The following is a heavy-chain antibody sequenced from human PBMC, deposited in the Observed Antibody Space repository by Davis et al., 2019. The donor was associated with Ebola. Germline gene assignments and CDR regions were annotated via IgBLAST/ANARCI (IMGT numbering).Heavy chain of an antibody. CDR1: GYTFTSRA. CDR3: ARVSPILGPYSSGWYDY. Sequence: ASVKVSCKASGYTFTSRALHWVRQAPGQRLQWMGWINAGNGNTKYSQRLQGRVTISRDTSASTAYMELSSLRSEDTAVYYCARVSPILGPYSSGWYDYWGQGTLVTVSS. CDR2: INAGNGNT. V-gene: IGHV1-3*01. J-gene: IGHJ4*02. D-gene: IGHD6-19*01.